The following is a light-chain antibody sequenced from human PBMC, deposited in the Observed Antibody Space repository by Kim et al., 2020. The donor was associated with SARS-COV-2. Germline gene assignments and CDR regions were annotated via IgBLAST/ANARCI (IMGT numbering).Light chain of an antibody. CDR3: QQYDTDTYT. V-gene: IGKV1-5*03. CDR2: KTS. Sequence: DIRMTQSPSALSAAVGDRVTITCRASQSVRSHLAWYQQKPGKAPKLLIYKTSNLQRGVPSRFSGSGFGTEFTLTIDSLQPDDFATYYCQQYDTDTYTFGQGTKVDIK. J-gene: IGKJ2*01. CDR1: QSVRSH.